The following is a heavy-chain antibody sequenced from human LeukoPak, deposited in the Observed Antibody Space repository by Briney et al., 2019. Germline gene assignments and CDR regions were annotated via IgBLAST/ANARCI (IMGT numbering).Heavy chain of an antibody. CDR1: GGSISSYY. CDR3: ARRYCSSTSCYNADDDAFDI. J-gene: IGHJ3*02. CDR2: IYHSGST. Sequence: PSQTLSLTCTVSGGSISSYYWSWIRQPPGKGLEWIGYIYHSGSTNYNPSLKSRVTISVDTSKNQFSLKLSSVTAADTAVYYCARRYCSSTSCYNADDDAFDIWGQGTMVTVSS. V-gene: IGHV4-59*01. D-gene: IGHD2-2*02.